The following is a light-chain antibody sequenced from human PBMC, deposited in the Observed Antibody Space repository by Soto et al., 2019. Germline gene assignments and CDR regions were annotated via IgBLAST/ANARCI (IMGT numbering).Light chain of an antibody. J-gene: IGKJ5*01. V-gene: IGKV1-33*01. Sequence: DIQMTQSPSSLSASVGDRVTLTCQASQDISNYLNWYQQKPGKAPKLLIYDASNLETGVPSRFSGSGSGTDFTLTISSLQPEDIATYYCQQYDNLPTFGQGTRLEIK. CDR2: DAS. CDR3: QQYDNLPT. CDR1: QDISNY.